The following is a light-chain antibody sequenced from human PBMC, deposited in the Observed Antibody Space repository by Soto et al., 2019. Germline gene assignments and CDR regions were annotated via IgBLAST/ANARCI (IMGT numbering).Light chain of an antibody. Sequence: DNQMTQSPSSLSASVGDRVTITCRASQTISTYLNWYQQNPGKAPKLLIYAASTLQSGVPSRFSGSGSGTDFTLTISSLQPEDFATYYCQQSHGIPYTFGQGTKLEIK. CDR3: QQSHGIPYT. J-gene: IGKJ2*01. V-gene: IGKV1-39*01. CDR2: AAS. CDR1: QTISTY.